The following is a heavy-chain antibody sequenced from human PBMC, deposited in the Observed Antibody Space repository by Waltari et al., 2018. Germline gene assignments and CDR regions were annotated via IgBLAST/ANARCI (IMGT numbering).Heavy chain of an antibody. V-gene: IGHV1-18*01. CDR3: ARDRIYYYGSGSYYSDAFDI. Sequence: QVQLVQSGAEVKKPGASVKVSCKASGYTFTSYGISWVRQAPGHGLEWMGWISAYNGNTNYAQKLQGRVTMTTDTSTSTAYMELRSLRSDDTAVYYCARDRIYYYGSGSYYSDAFDIWGQGTMVTVSS. CDR2: ISAYNGNT. J-gene: IGHJ3*02. CDR1: GYTFTSYG. D-gene: IGHD3-10*01.